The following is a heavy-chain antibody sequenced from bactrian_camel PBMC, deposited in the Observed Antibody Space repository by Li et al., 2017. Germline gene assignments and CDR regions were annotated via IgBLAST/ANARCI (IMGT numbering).Heavy chain of an antibody. CDR3: AAEASYSGDLFGF. D-gene: IGHD2*01. CDR1: GFTFRTTD. J-gene: IGHJ6*01. V-gene: IGHV3S10*01. Sequence: RLSCAASGFTFRTTDMSCVRQAPGKGLEWISGILSRVDDTTTYAESVKGRFTISRDNAKNTVFLQMNSLKPEDTAMYYCAAEASYSGDLFGFWGKGTQVTVS. CDR2: ILSRVDDTT.